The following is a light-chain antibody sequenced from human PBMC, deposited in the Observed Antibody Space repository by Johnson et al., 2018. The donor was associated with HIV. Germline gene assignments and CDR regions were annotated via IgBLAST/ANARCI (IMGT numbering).Light chain of an antibody. J-gene: IGLJ1*01. CDR3: GTWDSSLSAEV. CDR2: DNN. Sequence: QSVLTQPPSVSAAPGQTVTISCSGSSSNVGSSFVSWYRQVPGTAPKLLIYDNNKRPSGIPDRFSGSKSGTSATLGITGLQTGDEADYCCGTWDSSLSAEVFGTGTKVTVL. V-gene: IGLV1-51*01. CDR1: SSNVGSSF.